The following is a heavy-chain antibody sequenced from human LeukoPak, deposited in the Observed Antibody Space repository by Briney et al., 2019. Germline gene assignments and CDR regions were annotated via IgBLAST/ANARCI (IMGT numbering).Heavy chain of an antibody. D-gene: IGHD2-2*01. Sequence: ASVKVSCKASGYTFTSYAMHWVRQAPGQRLEWMGWINAGNGNTTYSQKFQGKVTITRDTSASTAYMELSSLRSEDTAVYYCARVQSAYCSSTSCNGGYFDYWGQGTLVTVSS. V-gene: IGHV1-3*01. CDR3: ARVQSAYCSSTSCNGGYFDY. J-gene: IGHJ4*02. CDR1: GYTFTSYA. CDR2: INAGNGNT.